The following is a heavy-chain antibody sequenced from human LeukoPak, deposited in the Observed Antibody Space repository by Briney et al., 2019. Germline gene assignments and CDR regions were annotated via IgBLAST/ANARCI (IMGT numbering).Heavy chain of an antibody. CDR1: GFTFSSYN. J-gene: IGHJ3*02. Sequence: KPGGSLRLSCAASGFTFSSYNMNWVRQAPGKGPEWVSSITSSSSYIYYADSVKGRFTISRDNAKNSLYLQMNSLRAEDTAVYYCARDVKIAAAVFDAFDIWGQGTMVTVSS. D-gene: IGHD6-13*01. CDR2: ITSSSSYI. V-gene: IGHV3-21*01. CDR3: ARDVKIAAAVFDAFDI.